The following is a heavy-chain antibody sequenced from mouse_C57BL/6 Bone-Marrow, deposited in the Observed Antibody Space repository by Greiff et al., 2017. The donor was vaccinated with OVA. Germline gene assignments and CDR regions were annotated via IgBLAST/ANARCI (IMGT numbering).Heavy chain of an antibody. V-gene: IGHV1-55*01. CDR1: GYTFTSYW. D-gene: IGHD2-2*01. CDR3: ARNLLRWLRRGAMDY. J-gene: IGHJ4*01. Sequence: QVQLQQPGAELVKPGASVKMSCKASGYTFTSYWITWVKQRPGQGLEWIGDIYPGSGSTNYNEKFKSKATLTVDTSSSTAYMQLSSLTSEDSAVYYCARNLLRWLRRGAMDYWGQGTSVTVSS. CDR2: IYPGSGST.